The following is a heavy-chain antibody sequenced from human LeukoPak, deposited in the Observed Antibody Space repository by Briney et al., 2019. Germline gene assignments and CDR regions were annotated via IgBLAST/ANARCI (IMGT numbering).Heavy chain of an antibody. V-gene: IGHV3-23*01. CDR2: ISGSGGST. D-gene: IGHD3-3*01. J-gene: IGHJ5*02. CDR3: ANDIFYDFMSGNEYSWFDP. Sequence: PAETLRLTCAASGFTFSSYALSWFRQAPGKGLEWVLGISGSGGSTYYAPSVKGRFTISVDNSKNQLYLQMNSLTAEDTAGYYWANDIFYDFMSGNEYSWFDPCGEGTLVTVSS. CDR1: GFTFSSYA.